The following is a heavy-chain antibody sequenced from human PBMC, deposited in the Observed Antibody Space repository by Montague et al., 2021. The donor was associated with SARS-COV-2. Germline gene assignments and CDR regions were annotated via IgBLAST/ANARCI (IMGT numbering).Heavy chain of an antibody. J-gene: IGHJ4*02. CDR3: AKDLEQWLVGRDYFDY. V-gene: IGHV3-23*01. D-gene: IGHD6-19*01. Sequence: SLRLSCAASGFTFSTYAMSWVRQAPGKGLEWVSTVSSIGGSTFYADSVKGRFTVSRDNSKNTLYLQMNSLRAEDTAVYYCAKDLEQWLVGRDYFDYWGQGTLVPVPP. CDR1: GFTFSTYA. CDR2: VSSIGGST.